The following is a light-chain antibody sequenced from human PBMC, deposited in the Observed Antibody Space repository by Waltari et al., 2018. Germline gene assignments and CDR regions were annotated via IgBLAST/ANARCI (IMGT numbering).Light chain of an antibody. J-gene: IGKJ4*01. CDR1: QSIGHNF. CDR2: GAS. V-gene: IGKV3-20*01. CDR3: EQYDGSILT. Sequence: IVLTQSPDTLSLSPGGRATVSYRASQSIGHNFLVWYQQKSGQAPRLLIHGASTRTTGSPDRFSGRGSGTDFTLTVSRLEPEDFAVYYCEQYDGSILTFGGGTKVEIK.